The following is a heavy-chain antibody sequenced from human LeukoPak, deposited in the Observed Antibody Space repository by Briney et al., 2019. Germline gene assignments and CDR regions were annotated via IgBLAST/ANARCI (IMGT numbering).Heavy chain of an antibody. CDR3: ARDLAWDAFDI. J-gene: IGHJ3*02. CDR2: IHSSSGSI. V-gene: IGHV3-21*01. CDR1: GFNFTNYN. Sequence: GGSLRLSCAASGFNFTNYNMNWVRHAPGKGLEWVSSIHSSSGSIYYADSLKGRFTISRDNAKNSLYLHMNSLRAEDTAVYYCARDLAWDAFDIWGQGTMVTVSS.